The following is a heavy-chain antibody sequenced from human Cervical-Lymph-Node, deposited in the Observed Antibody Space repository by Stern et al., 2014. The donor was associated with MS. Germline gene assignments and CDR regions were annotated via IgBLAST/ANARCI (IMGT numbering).Heavy chain of an antibody. J-gene: IGHJ3*02. V-gene: IGHV1-46*01. D-gene: IGHD3-16*01. Sequence: DQLVESGAEVKKPGASVKVSCKASGYTFTHYYLHWVRQAPGQGLEWMGIINPSGGSTSYAQKLQGRVTMTRDTSTSTVYMEVSSLRSEDTAVYYCARDRGPHAFDIWGQGTMVTVSS. CDR2: INPSGGST. CDR1: GYTFTHYY. CDR3: ARDRGPHAFDI.